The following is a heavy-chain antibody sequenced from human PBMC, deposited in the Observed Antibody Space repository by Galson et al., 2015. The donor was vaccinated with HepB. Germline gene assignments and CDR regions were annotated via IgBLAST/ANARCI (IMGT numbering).Heavy chain of an antibody. CDR2: ISYDGSNK. CDR1: GFTFSSYA. D-gene: IGHD2-2*02. Sequence: SLRLSCAASGFTFSSYAMHWVRQAPGKGLEWVAVISYDGSNKYYADSVKGRFTISRDNSKNTLYLQMNSLRAEDTAVYYCAREPIGRLQRKIVVVPAAIGFGYGMDVWGQGTTVTVSS. CDR3: AREPIGRLQRKIVVVPAAIGFGYGMDV. V-gene: IGHV3-30-3*01. J-gene: IGHJ6*02.